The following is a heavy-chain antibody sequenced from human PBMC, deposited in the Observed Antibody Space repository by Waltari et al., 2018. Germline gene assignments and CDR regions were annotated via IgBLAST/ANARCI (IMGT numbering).Heavy chain of an antibody. CDR1: GYTFTGYY. CDR3: ARAKGIAVAGSGY. CDR2: INPNSGGT. D-gene: IGHD6-19*01. J-gene: IGHJ4*02. V-gene: IGHV1-2*06. Sequence: QVQLVQSGAEVKKPGASVKVSCKASGYTFTGYYMHWVRQAPGQGLEWMGRINPNSGGTNYAQKFQGSVTMTSATSISTAYMDLRMLRSDDTAVYYCARAKGIAVAGSGYWGQGTLVTVSS.